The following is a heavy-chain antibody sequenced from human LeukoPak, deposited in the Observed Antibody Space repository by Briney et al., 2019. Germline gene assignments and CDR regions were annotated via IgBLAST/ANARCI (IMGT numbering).Heavy chain of an antibody. CDR1: DGSFSDYY. CDR3: ARQRRAGFDYPWFDP. D-gene: IGHD3-10*01. V-gene: IGHV4-34*01. CDR2: IYHSGST. Sequence: PSETLSLTCGVYDGSFSDYYWNWVRQPPGKGLEWIGEIYHSGSTNYNPSLKSRVTISVDKSKNQFSLKLTSVTAADTAVYYCARQRRAGFDYPWFDPWGQGTLVTVSS. J-gene: IGHJ5*02.